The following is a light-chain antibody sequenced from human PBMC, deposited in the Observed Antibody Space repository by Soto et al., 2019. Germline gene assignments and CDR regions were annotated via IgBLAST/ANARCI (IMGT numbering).Light chain of an antibody. CDR3: QQYGGSPVT. CDR2: DAS. V-gene: IGKV3-20*01. Sequence: EIVLTQSPGTLSLSPGERATLSCRASQSVSGRKLAWYQQKPGQAPRLLIYDASSRATGIPDRISGSESGTHFPLTISRLEPEDFAVYYCQQYGGSPVTFGRGTKLEIK. J-gene: IGKJ2*01. CDR1: QSVSGRK.